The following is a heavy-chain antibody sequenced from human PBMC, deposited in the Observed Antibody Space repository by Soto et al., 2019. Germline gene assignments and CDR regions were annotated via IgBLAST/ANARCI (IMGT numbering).Heavy chain of an antibody. J-gene: IGHJ4*02. CDR2: IYYSGST. V-gene: IGHV4-30-4*01. Sequence: QVQLQESGPGLVKPSQTLSLTCTVSGGSISSGDYYWSWIRQPPGKGLEWIGYIYYSGSTYYNPSLQSRGTIAVDTSKNQFSLKLSSLTAADTAVYYCARGDGYSYGTGSDYWGQGTLVTVSS. CDR3: ARGDGYSYGTGSDY. D-gene: IGHD5-18*01. CDR1: GGSISSGDYY.